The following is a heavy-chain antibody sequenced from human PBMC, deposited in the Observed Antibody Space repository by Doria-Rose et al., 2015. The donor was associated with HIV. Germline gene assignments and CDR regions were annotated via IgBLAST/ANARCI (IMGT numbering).Heavy chain of an antibody. CDR3: ARIKSSRGYHKYYFDF. CDR2: IFSDDER. D-gene: IGHD6-13*01. J-gene: IGHJ4*02. Sequence: SGPVLVKPTETLTLTCTVSGVSLSSPGMGVSWIRQPPGKALEWLANIFSDDERSYKTSLESRLTISRVTSKSQVVLTMTDMDPVDTATYYCARIKSSRGYHKYYFDFWGQGTLVIVSA. CDR1: GVSLSSPGMG. V-gene: IGHV2-26*01.